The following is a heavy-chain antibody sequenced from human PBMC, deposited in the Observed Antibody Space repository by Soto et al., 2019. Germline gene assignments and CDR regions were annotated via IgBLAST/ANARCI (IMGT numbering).Heavy chain of an antibody. V-gene: IGHV4-39*01. CDR3: AAVGSSAAGMYYFDD. CDR1: VGSISSPNYY. J-gene: IGHJ4*02. CDR2: ICYSGST. D-gene: IGHD3-10*01. Sequence: ETLSLTCTVSVGSISSPNYYCGWLRQPPGKGLEWIGCICYSGSTYYSASIKSRVTISVDTSNNQFSLNLNSVTAADTAVFYCAAVGSSAAGMYYFDDWGQGTLDSV.